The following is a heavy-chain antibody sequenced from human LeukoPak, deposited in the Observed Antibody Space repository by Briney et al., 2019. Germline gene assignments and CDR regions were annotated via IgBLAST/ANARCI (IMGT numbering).Heavy chain of an antibody. J-gene: IGHJ4*02. D-gene: IGHD5-18*01. CDR1: GDSVSRNSVS. Sequence: SQTLSLTCAISGDSVSRNSVSWNWIRQSPSRGLEWLGRTYYRSKWYNDYAVSVESRVTINPDTSKNQFSLQLSSVTPEDTAVYYCARSRGYNYGADIWGQGTLVTVSS. V-gene: IGHV6-1*01. CDR3: ARSRGYNYGADI. CDR2: TYYRSKWYN.